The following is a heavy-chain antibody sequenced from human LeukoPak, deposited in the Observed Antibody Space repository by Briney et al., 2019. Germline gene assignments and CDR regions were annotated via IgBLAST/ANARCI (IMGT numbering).Heavy chain of an antibody. V-gene: IGHV4-34*01. CDR1: GGSLSDYS. Sequence: PSETLFLACAVYGGSLSDYSWSWIRQPPGKGLEWIGEINHSGSTNYNPSLKSRVTISVDTSKNQFSLKLSSVTAADTAFYYCERVPGRPAAVFDYWGQGTLVTVSS. D-gene: IGHD2-2*01. CDR3: ERVPGRPAAVFDY. J-gene: IGHJ4*02. CDR2: INHSGST.